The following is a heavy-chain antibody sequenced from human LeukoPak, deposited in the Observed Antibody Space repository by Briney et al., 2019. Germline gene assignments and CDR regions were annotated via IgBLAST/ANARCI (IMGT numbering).Heavy chain of an antibody. D-gene: IGHD3-10*01. CDR2: ISDSNGNL. V-gene: IGHV1-18*01. CDR1: GYPFANFA. CDR3: ATWLGATGRRGASD. J-gene: IGHJ1*01. Sequence: ASVKVSCKASGYPFANFAISWVRQAPGQGLGWMGWISDSNGNLNYAQRLQGRLTIATDISTTTAYMELKSLTSDDSAVYYCATWLGATGRRGASDWGQGTLVTVSS.